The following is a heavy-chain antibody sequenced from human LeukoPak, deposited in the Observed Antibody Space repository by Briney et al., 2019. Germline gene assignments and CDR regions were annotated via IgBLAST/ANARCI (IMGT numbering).Heavy chain of an antibody. V-gene: IGHV3-74*01. CDR3: AAHSSGYYLMDV. J-gene: IGHJ6*03. D-gene: IGHD3-22*01. Sequence: GGSLRLSCAASGFTFSSYWMTWVRHAPGKGLVWVSRINSDGSSTSYADSVKGRFTISRDNAKNTLYLQMNSLRAEDTAVYYCAAHSSGYYLMDVWGKGTTVTVSS. CDR1: GFTFSSYW. CDR2: INSDGSST.